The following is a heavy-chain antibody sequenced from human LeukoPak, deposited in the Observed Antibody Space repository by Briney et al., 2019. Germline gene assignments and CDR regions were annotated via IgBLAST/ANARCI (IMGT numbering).Heavy chain of an antibody. CDR3: ARVFARGGEISGSYYYY. J-gene: IGHJ4*02. CDR2: IIPMFGTA. Sequence: SVKVSCKASGGTFSSYAISWVRQAPGQGLEWMGGIIPMFGTANYAQKFQGRVTITTDESTSTAYMELSSLGSEDTAKYYCARVFARGGEISGSYYYYWGQGTLVTVSS. CDR1: GGTFSSYA. V-gene: IGHV1-69*05. D-gene: IGHD1-26*01.